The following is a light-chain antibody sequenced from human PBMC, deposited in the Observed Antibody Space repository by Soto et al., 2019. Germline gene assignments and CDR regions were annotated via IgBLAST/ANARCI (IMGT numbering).Light chain of an antibody. J-gene: IGKJ4*01. Sequence: EIVLTQSPGTLSLSPGERATLSCRASQSVSSSYLAWYQQKPGQAPRLLIDGASSRATGIPDRFSGSGSGADFSLTISRLEQEDFAVYYCQQYGSSPLTFGGGTKVEIK. CDR1: QSVSSSY. CDR3: QQYGSSPLT. V-gene: IGKV3-20*01. CDR2: GAS.